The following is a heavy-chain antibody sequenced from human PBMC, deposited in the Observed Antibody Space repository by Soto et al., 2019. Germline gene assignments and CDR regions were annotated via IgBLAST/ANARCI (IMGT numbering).Heavy chain of an antibody. D-gene: IGHD1-26*01. J-gene: IGHJ1*01. CDR2: IIPIFGTA. V-gene: IGHV1-69*01. Sequence: QVQLVQSGAEVKKPGSSVKVSCKASGGTFSSYAISWVRQAPGQGLEWMGGIIPIFGTANYAQKFQGRVTITADEFTSTAYMELSSLRSEDTAVYYGARGARIVGAIDRTAEYFQHWGQGTLVTVSS. CDR3: ARGARIVGAIDRTAEYFQH. CDR1: GGTFSSYA.